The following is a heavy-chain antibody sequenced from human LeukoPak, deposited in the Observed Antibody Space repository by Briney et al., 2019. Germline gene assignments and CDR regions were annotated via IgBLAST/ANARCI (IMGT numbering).Heavy chain of an antibody. Sequence: GGSLRLSCAASGFTFSSYWMSWVRQAPGKGLEWVANIKQDGSEKYYVDSVKGRFTISRDNAKNSLYLQMNSLRAEDTAVYYCAKAGITMIVVVISYFDYWGQGTLVTVSS. CDR1: GFTFSSYW. CDR3: AKAGITMIVVVISYFDY. CDR2: IKQDGSEK. V-gene: IGHV3-7*03. J-gene: IGHJ4*02. D-gene: IGHD3-22*01.